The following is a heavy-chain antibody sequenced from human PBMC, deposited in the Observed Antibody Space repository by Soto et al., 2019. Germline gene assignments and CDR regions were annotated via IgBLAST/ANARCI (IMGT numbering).Heavy chain of an antibody. CDR2: IKSKAHGETA. CDR1: GFSFSDAW. J-gene: IGHJ4*02. Sequence: EAQLVESGGGLVEPGGSLRVSCAASGFSFSDAWMIWVRQAPGKGLEWVGLIKSKAHGETADYAAPVKGRFTISRDDSKNTVYLQMNSLKIEDTAVYYCTTGVDGYNPFDYWGQGTLVTVSS. V-gene: IGHV3-15*07. D-gene: IGHD5-12*01. CDR3: TTGVDGYNPFDY.